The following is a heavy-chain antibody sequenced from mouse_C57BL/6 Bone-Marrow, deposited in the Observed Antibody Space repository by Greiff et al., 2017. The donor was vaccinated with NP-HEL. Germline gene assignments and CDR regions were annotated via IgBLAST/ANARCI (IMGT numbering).Heavy chain of an antibody. D-gene: IGHD2-4*01. V-gene: IGHV1-69*01. CDR1: GYTFTSYW. CDR3: ARDYDYALPY. CDR2: IDPSDSYT. Sequence: VQLQQPGAELVMPGASVKLSCKASGYTFTSYWMHWVKQRPGQGLEWIGEIDPSDSYTNYNQKFKGKSTLTVDKSSSTAYMQLSSLTSEDSAVYYCARDYDYALPYWGQGTLVTVSA. J-gene: IGHJ3*01.